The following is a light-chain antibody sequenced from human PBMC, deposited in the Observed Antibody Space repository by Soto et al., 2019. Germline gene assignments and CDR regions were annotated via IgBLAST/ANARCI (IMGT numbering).Light chain of an antibody. CDR3: QSYDSSLSVWV. CDR1: RSNIGAGYD. V-gene: IGLV1-40*01. J-gene: IGLJ3*02. CDR2: GNS. Sequence: QSVLTQPPSVSGAPGQRVTISCTGSRSNIGAGYDVHWYQQLPGTAPKLLIYGNSNRPSGVPVRFSGSKSGTSASLAITGLQAEDEADYYCQSYDSSLSVWVFGGGTKLTVL.